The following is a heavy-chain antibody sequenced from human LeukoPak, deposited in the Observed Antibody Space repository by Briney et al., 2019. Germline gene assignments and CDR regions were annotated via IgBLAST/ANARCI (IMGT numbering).Heavy chain of an antibody. CDR1: GGSFSGYY. CDR2: INHSGST. D-gene: IGHD6-19*01. V-gene: IGHV4-34*01. CDR3: ASVNSLLQWLYY. Sequence: SETLSLTCAVYGGSFSGYYWSWIRQPPGKGLEWIGEINHSGSTNYNPSLKSRVTISVDTSKNHFSLKLSSVTAADTAVYYCASVNSLLQWLYYWGQGTLVTVSS. J-gene: IGHJ4*02.